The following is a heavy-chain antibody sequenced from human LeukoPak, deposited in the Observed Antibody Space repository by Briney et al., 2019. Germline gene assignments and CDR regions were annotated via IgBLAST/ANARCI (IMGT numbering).Heavy chain of an antibody. D-gene: IGHD3-16*01. Sequence: SVKVSCRASGGTFSSYAISWVRQAPGQGLEWMGGIIPIFGTANYAQKFQGRVTITTDESTSTAYMELSSLRSEDTAVYYCARVGLGGVPFDYWGQGTLVTVSS. CDR3: ARVGLGGVPFDY. CDR1: GGTFSSYA. J-gene: IGHJ4*02. V-gene: IGHV1-69*05. CDR2: IIPIFGTA.